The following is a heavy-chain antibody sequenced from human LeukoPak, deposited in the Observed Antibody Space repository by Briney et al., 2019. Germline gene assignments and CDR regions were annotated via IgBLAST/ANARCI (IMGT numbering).Heavy chain of an antibody. V-gene: IGHV3-30*04. J-gene: IGHJ4*02. CDR2: ISYDGRNK. D-gene: IGHD3-10*01. Sequence: GGSLRLSCAASGFTFSSYAMHWVRQAPGEGLEWVAVISYDGRNKYYADSVKGRFTISRDNSKNTLYLQMNGLRAEDTAVYYCARDPNGVDYWGQGTLVTVSS. CDR3: ARDPNGVDY. CDR1: GFTFSSYA.